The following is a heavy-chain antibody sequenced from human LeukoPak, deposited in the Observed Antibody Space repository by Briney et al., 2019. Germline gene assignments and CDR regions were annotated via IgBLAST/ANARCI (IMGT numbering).Heavy chain of an antibody. D-gene: IGHD3-3*01. CDR2: IRGSGGST. CDR1: GFTFSSYG. Sequence: GGSLRLSSAASGFTFSSYGMRWVRQAPGKGLEWVSGIRGSGGSTYYADSEKGRFSISRDNSKNTVYLQMSSLRAEDTAVYYCARDAFWSGEAWFDPWGQGTLVTVSS. J-gene: IGHJ5*02. CDR3: ARDAFWSGEAWFDP. V-gene: IGHV3-23*01.